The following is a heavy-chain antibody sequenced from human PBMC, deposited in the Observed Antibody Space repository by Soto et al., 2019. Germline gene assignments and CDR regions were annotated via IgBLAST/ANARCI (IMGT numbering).Heavy chain of an antibody. CDR1: GGSISSYY. Sequence: ETLSLTCTVSGGSISSYYWSWIRQPPGKGLEWIGYIYYSGSTNYNPSLKSRVTISVDTSKNQFSLKLSSVTAADTAVYYCARHEAGYCSGGSCYSGAEYFQHWGQGTLVTVSS. CDR2: IYYSGST. V-gene: IGHV4-59*08. J-gene: IGHJ1*01. D-gene: IGHD2-15*01. CDR3: ARHEAGYCSGGSCYSGAEYFQH.